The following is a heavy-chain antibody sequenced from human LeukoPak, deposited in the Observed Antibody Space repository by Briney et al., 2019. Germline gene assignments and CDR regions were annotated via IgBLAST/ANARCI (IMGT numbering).Heavy chain of an antibody. CDR2: INTNSGGT. J-gene: IGHJ1*01. CDR1: GYTLTGHY. CDR3: ARGIGLGFTEYFQD. V-gene: IGHV1-2*02. D-gene: IGHD3-10*01. Sequence: ASVKVSCKASGYTLTGHYMHWVRQAPGQGLEWMGWINTNSGGTNYAQKFQGRVTMTRDTSISTGYMELSRLTFDDTAVYYCARGIGLGFTEYFQDWGQGTLVTVSS.